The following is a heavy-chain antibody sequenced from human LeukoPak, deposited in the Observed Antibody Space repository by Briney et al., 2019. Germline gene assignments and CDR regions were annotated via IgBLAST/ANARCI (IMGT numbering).Heavy chain of an antibody. Sequence: GGSLRLSCAASGFTFSNAWMSWVRQAPGKGLEWVGRIKSKTDGGTTDYAAPVKGRFTTSRDDSKNTLYLQVNSLKTEDTAVYYCTLRITMVRGVNDHWGQGTLVTVSS. J-gene: IGHJ4*02. V-gene: IGHV3-15*01. CDR3: TLRITMVRGVNDH. D-gene: IGHD3-10*01. CDR1: GFTFSNAW. CDR2: IKSKTDGGTT.